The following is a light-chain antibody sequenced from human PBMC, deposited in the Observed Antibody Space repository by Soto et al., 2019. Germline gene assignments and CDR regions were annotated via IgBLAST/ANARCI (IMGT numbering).Light chain of an antibody. V-gene: IGKV2-28*01. J-gene: IGKJ1*01. CDR1: QSLLHSNGYNY. Sequence: DIVMTQSPLSLPVTPGEPASISCRSSQSLLHSNGYNYLDWYLQKPGQSPQLLIYLGSNRSSGVPDRFSGSGSATDFTLKISRVEAEDVGIYYCMQPLQTPRTFGQGTKVHIK. CDR2: LGS. CDR3: MQPLQTPRT.